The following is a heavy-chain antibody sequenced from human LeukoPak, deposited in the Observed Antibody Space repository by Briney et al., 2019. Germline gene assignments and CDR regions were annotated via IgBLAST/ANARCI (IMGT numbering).Heavy chain of an antibody. CDR1: GGSFSGYY. V-gene: IGHV4-34*01. D-gene: IGHD3-3*01. CDR2: INHSGST. Sequence: SETLSLTCAVYGGSFSGYYWSWIRQPPGKGLEWIGEINHSGSTNYNPSLKSRVTISVDTSKNQFSLKLSSVTAADTAVYYCARGSGNYDFWSGYSDFDYWGQGTLVTVSS. J-gene: IGHJ4*02. CDR3: ARGSGNYDFWSGYSDFDY.